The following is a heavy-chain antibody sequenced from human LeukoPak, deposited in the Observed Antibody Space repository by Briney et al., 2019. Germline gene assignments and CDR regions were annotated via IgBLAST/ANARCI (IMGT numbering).Heavy chain of an antibody. CDR2: INAGNGDT. J-gene: IGHJ4*02. Sequence: ASVKVSCKASRYTFINYAMHWVRQAPGHRPEWMGWINAGNGDTKYSQKFQGRVTITSDTSASTAYMELSSLTSEDTAVYYCAKYESTGYYESWGQGTLVTVSS. CDR1: RYTFINYA. CDR3: AKYESTGYYES. V-gene: IGHV1-3*01. D-gene: IGHD3-22*01.